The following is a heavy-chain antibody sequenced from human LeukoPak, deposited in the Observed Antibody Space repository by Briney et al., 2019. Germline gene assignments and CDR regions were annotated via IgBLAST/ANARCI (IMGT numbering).Heavy chain of an antibody. J-gene: IGHJ4*02. D-gene: IGHD2-15*01. CDR2: IYTSGST. CDR3: AREGLQDYCSGGSCYSALSRPFDY. V-gene: IGHV4-4*07. Sequence: KTSETLSLTCTVSGGSISSYYWSWIRQPAGKGLEWIGRIYTSGSTNYNPSLKSRVTISVDTSKNQFSLKLSSVTAADTAVYYCAREGLQDYCSGGSCYSALSRPFDYWGQGTLVTASS. CDR1: GGSISSYY.